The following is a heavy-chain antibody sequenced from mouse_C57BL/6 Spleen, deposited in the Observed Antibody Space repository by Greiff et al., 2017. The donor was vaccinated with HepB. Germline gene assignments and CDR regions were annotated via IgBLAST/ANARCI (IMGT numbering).Heavy chain of an antibody. CDR2: IDPSDSYT. CDR3: ARPSVTTRDWYFDV. CDR1: GYTFTSYW. D-gene: IGHD1-1*01. J-gene: IGHJ1*03. V-gene: IGHV1-69*01. Sequence: QVQLQQPGAELVMPGASVKLSCKASGYTFTSYWMHWVKQRPGQGLEWIGEIDPSDSYTNYNQKFKGKSTLTVDKSSSTAYMQLSSLTSEDSAVYYCARPSVTTRDWYFDVWGTGTTVTVSS.